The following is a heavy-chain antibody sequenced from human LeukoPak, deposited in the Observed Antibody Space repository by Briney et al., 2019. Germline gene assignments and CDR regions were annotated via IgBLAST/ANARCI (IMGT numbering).Heavy chain of an antibody. D-gene: IGHD6-13*01. CDR2: IYTSGST. V-gene: IGHV4-61*02. CDR3: ARDLAYSSSWYNWFDP. CDR1: GGSISSGSYY. Sequence: SQTLSLTCTVSGGSISSGSYYWSWIRQPAGKGLEWIGRIYTSGSTNYNPSLKSRVTISVDTSKNQFSLKLSSVTAADTAVYYCARDLAYSSSWYNWFDPWGQGTLVTVSS. J-gene: IGHJ5*02.